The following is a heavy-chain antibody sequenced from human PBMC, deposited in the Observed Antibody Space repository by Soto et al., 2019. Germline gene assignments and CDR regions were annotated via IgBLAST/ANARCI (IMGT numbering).Heavy chain of an antibody. Sequence: EVQLLESGGGLVQPGGSLRLSCAASGFTFSSYAMSWVRQAPGKGLEWVSAISGSGGSTYYADSVKGRFTISRDNAKNTLYLQMNSLRAEDTAVYYCAKVLRYYYGMDVWGQGTTVTVSS. CDR1: GFTFSSYA. V-gene: IGHV3-23*01. CDR2: ISGSGGST. CDR3: AKVLRYYYGMDV. J-gene: IGHJ6*02.